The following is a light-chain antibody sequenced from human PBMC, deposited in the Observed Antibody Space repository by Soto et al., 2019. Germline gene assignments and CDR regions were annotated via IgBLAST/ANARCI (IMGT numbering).Light chain of an antibody. CDR3: LQYSSHSWT. V-gene: IGKV1-17*01. CDR1: QAIRND. CDR2: DAS. Sequence: IQMTQSPSSLSASVVDRVTITCRASQAIRNDLSWYQQKPGKAPELLIFDASSLKSGVPSRFSGSGSGTEFTLTISGLQPDDVATYYCLQYSSHSWTFGQGTKVDIK. J-gene: IGKJ1*01.